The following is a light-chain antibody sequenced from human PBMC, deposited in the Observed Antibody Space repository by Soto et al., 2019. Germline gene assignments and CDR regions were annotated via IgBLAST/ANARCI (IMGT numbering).Light chain of an antibody. CDR1: SSNIGNNY. CDR2: DNN. J-gene: IGLJ3*02. Sequence: QSVLTQPPSVSAAPGRKVTISCSGSSSNIGNNYVSWYQQFPGTAPQLLIYDNNKRPSGIPDRFSGSKSGTSATLGITGLQTGDEADYYCGTWASSLSAWVFGGGTKVTVL. V-gene: IGLV1-51*01. CDR3: GTWASSLSAWV.